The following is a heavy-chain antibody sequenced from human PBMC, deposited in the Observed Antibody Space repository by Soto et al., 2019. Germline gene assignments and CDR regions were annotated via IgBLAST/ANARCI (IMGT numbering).Heavy chain of an antibody. J-gene: IGHJ3*02. CDR2: IYYSGST. CDR3: ARARLRAVYAFDI. D-gene: IGHD5-12*01. CDR1: GGSVSSGAYY. V-gene: IGHV4-31*03. Sequence: LSLTCTVSGGSVSSGAYYWTWIRQRPGKGLEWIGYIYYSGSTYYSPSLKSRLSISLDTSKNQFSLRLSSVTAADTAMYYCARARLRAVYAFDIWGQGTMVTV.